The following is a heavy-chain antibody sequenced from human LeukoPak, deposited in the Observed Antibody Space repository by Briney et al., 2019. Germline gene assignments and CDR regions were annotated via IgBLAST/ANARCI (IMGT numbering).Heavy chain of an antibody. D-gene: IGHD1-26*01. V-gene: IGHV3-23*01. CDR3: ATIVGATTEDDY. Sequence: GGSLRLSCAASGFTFSSYAMSWVRQAPGKGLEWVSLISGSGGSTYYADSVKGRFTISRDNSKNTLYLQMNSLRAEDTAVYYCATIVGATTEDDYWGQGTLVTVSS. CDR1: GFTFSSYA. CDR2: ISGSGGST. J-gene: IGHJ4*02.